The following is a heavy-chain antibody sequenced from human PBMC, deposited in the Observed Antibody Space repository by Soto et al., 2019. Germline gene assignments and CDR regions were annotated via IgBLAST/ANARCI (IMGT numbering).Heavy chain of an antibody. J-gene: IGHJ4*02. CDR3: ARGRNEGSLWFGELCVNDY. Sequence: SETLSLTCAVYGGSFSGYYWSWIRQPPGKGLEWIGEINHSGSTNYNPSLKSRVTISVDTSKNQFSLKLSSVTAADTAVYYCARGRNEGSLWFGELCVNDYWGQGTLVTVSS. CDR2: INHSGST. V-gene: IGHV4-34*01. D-gene: IGHD3-10*01. CDR1: GGSFSGYY.